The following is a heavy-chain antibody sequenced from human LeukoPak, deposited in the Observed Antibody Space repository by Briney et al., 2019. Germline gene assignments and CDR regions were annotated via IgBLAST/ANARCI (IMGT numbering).Heavy chain of an antibody. CDR3: AFGYYGSGSLPYYFDY. J-gene: IGHJ4*02. Sequence: ASVKVSCKASGGTFSSYAISWVRQAPGQGLEWMGGIIPIFGTANYAQKFQGRVTITADKSTSTAYMELSSLRSEDTAVYYCAFGYYGSGSLPYYFDYWGQGTLVTVSS. D-gene: IGHD3-10*01. CDR2: IIPIFGTA. V-gene: IGHV1-69*06. CDR1: GGTFSSYA.